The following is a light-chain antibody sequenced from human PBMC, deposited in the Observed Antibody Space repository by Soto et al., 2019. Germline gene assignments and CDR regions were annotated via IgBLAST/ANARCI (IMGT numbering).Light chain of an antibody. J-gene: IGKJ4*01. CDR1: QDIERW. V-gene: IGKV1-12*01. CDR3: KQSKSFPLT. Sequence: DIQMTQSPSSLSASVGDRVSITCRASQDIERWLAWYQQKPGEAPKVLIYAASSLQSGVPSRFSGSGSGTDLSLTISSLQPEDFATYYCKQSKSFPLTFGGGTKVDIK. CDR2: AAS.